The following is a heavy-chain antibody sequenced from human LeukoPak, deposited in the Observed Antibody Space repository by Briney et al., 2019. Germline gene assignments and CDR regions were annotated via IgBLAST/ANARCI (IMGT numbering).Heavy chain of an antibody. D-gene: IGHD3/OR15-3a*01. CDR3: ASQLDSTGYNTGFIDY. V-gene: IGHV4-39*01. CDR1: GGSISGNSYY. J-gene: IGHJ4*02. CDR2: IYYSGNP. Sequence: PSETLSLTCTVSGGSISGNSYYWGWIRQPPGKGLEWVGNIYYSGNPFYNPSLKSRVTISVDTSKNQFSLRLDSVTAADTALYYCASQLDSTGYNTGFIDYWGPGTVVTVSS.